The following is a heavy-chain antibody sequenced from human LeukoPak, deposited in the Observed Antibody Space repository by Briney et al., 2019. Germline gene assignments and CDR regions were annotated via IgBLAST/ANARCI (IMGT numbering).Heavy chain of an antibody. V-gene: IGHV4-39*01. CDR3: ARHTRPGDSAYENVFDI. CDR2: FYDSGST. CDR1: GGSVSSNGYY. D-gene: IGHD5-12*01. Sequence: SETLSLTCTVSGGSVSSNGYYWDWIRQPPGKGLEWIGNFYDSGSTYYNPSLKSRVTISVDTSKNQFSLKLISVTAADTAVYYCARHTRPGDSAYENVFDIWGQGTMVTVSS. J-gene: IGHJ3*02.